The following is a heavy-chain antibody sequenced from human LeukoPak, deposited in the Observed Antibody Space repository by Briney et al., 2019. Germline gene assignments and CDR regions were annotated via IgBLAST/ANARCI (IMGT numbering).Heavy chain of an antibody. CDR1: AGTFSTYT. CDR2: IITILGIA. J-gene: IGHJ4*02. CDR3: AIPRGDFDY. V-gene: IGHV1-69*02. Sequence: SSVTVSCKAYAGTFSTYTISWVRHAPGRGREWMGRIITILGIANYAQKFQGRVTIIADKSTSTAYMELSSLRSEGTAVYYCAIPRGDFDYWGQGTPVTVSS. D-gene: IGHD3-10*01.